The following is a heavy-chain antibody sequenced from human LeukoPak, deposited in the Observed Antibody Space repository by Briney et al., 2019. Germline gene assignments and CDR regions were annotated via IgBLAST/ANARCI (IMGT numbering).Heavy chain of an antibody. CDR3: AKDRDIAARLDAFDI. CDR1: GFTFDDYA. V-gene: IGHV3-9*01. Sequence: GGSLRLSCAASGFTFDDYAMHWVRQAPGKGLEWVSGISWNSGSIGYADSVKGRFTISRDNSKNTLYLQMNSLRAEDTAVYYCAKDRDIAARLDAFDIWGQGTMVTVSS. D-gene: IGHD6-6*01. CDR2: ISWNSGSI. J-gene: IGHJ3*02.